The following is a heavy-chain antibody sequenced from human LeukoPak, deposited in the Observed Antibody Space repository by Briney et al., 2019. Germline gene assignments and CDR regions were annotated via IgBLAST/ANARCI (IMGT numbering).Heavy chain of an antibody. CDR2: IIPIFGTA. CDR1: GGTFSSYA. D-gene: IGHD6-6*01. J-gene: IGHJ6*02. Sequence: SVKVSCKASGGTFSSYAISWVRQAPGQGLEWMGGIIPIFGTANYAQKFQGRVTITADESTSTAYMELSSLRSEDTAVYYCASASIAARQNYYYYGMDVWGQGTTVTVSS. CDR3: ASASIAARQNYYYYGMDV. V-gene: IGHV1-69*13.